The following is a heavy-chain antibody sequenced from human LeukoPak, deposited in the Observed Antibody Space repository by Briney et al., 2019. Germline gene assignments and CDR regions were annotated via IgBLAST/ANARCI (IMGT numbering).Heavy chain of an antibody. V-gene: IGHV3-48*03. D-gene: IGHD3-10*01. CDR3: ARAGILLWF. CDR1: GFTFSSYA. J-gene: IGHJ4*02. CDR2: ISSSGGTI. Sequence: GGSLRLPCAASGFTFSSYAMNWVRQAPGKGLEWVSYISSSGGTIYYADSVKGRFTISRDNAKNSLYLQMNSLRAEDTAVYYCARAGILLWFWGQGTLVTVSS.